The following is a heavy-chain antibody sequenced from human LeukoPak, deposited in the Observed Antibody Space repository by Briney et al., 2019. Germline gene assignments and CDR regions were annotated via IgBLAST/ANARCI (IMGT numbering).Heavy chain of an antibody. J-gene: IGHJ4*02. D-gene: IGHD3-16*02. V-gene: IGHV3-53*01. CDR3: ARDRGLSV. CDR1: GFSVSSNY. Sequence: PGGSLRLSCAASGFSVSSNYMSWVRQAPGKGLEWVSGIHSGGSAYYADSVKGRFTISRDNSKNTLHLQMNSLRVEDTAVYYCARDRGLSVWGQGTLVTVSS. CDR2: IHSGGSA.